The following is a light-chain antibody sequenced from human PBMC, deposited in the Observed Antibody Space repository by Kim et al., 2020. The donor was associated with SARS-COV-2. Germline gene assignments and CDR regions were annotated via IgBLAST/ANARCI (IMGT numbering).Light chain of an antibody. V-gene: IGLV3-21*04. J-gene: IGLJ2*01. CDR2: YDS. Sequence: APGKRARSTCGGNNIGSKSVHWYQQKPGQAPVLVIYYDSDRPSGIPERFSGSNSGNTATLTISRVEAGDEADYYCQVWDSSSDRVVFGGGTKLTVL. CDR1: NIGSKS. CDR3: QVWDSSSDRVV.